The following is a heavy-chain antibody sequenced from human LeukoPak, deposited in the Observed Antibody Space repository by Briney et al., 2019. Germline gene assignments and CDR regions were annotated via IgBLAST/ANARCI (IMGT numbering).Heavy chain of an antibody. CDR3: ARDGTGYYIGWFDP. V-gene: IGHV4-39*07. Sequence: SETLSLTCTVSGGSISSLYWGWIRQPPGKGLEWIGSIYYSGSTYYNPSLKSRVTISVDTSKNQFSLKLSSVTAADTAVYYCARDGTGYYIGWFDPWGQGTLVTVSS. CDR2: IYYSGST. CDR1: GGSISSLY. J-gene: IGHJ5*02. D-gene: IGHD3/OR15-3a*01.